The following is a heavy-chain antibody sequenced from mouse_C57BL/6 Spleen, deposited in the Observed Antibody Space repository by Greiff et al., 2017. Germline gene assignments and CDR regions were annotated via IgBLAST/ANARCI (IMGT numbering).Heavy chain of an antibody. D-gene: IGHD1-1*01. CDR1: GYTFTSYW. CDR3: ASSGDYGSSYYFDY. V-gene: IGHV1-69*01. CDR2: IDPSDSYT. J-gene: IGHJ2*01. Sequence: VQLQQPGAELVMPGASVKLSCKASGYTFTSYWMHWVKQRPGQGLEWIGEIDPSDSYTNYNQKFKGKSTLTVDKSSSTAYMQLSSLTSEDSAVYYCASSGDYGSSYYFDYWGQGTTLTVSS.